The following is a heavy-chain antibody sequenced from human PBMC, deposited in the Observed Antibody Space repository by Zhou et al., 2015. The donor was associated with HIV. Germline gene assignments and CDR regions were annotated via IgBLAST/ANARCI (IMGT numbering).Heavy chain of an antibody. V-gene: IGHV1-69*09. CDR2: IIPILGIA. CDR1: GGTFSSYT. D-gene: IGHD6-13*01. J-gene: IGHJ4*02. Sequence: QVHLVQSGAEVKKPGSSVKVSCKASGGTFSSYTISWVRQAPGQGLEWMGRIIPILGIANYAQKFQGRVTITADKSTSTAYMELSSLRSEDTAVYYCARNLNRAIAAAGYYFDYWGQGTLVTVSS. CDR3: ARNLNRAIAAAGYYFDY.